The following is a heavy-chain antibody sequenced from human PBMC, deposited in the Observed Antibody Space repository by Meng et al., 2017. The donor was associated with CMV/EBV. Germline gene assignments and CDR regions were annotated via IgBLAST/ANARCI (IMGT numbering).Heavy chain of an antibody. CDR1: GGSISSGGYY. V-gene: IGHV4-31*03. CDR3: ARDGGRYCSSTSCYYGMDV. Sequence: LRLSCTVSGGSISSGGYYWSWIRQHPGKGLEWIGYIYYSGSTYYNPSLKSRVTISVDTSKNQFSLKLSSVTAADTAVYYCARDGGRYCSSTSCYYGMDVWGQGTTVTVSS. CDR2: IYYSGST. J-gene: IGHJ6*02. D-gene: IGHD2-2*01.